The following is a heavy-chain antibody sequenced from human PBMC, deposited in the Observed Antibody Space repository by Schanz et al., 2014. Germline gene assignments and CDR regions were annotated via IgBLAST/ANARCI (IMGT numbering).Heavy chain of an antibody. CDR3: TRSTLWSYDV. CDR1: GGSISSGVW. D-gene: IGHD2-21*01. CDR2: IFHSGTT. J-gene: IGHJ3*01. V-gene: IGHV4-4*02. Sequence: QVQLQESGPGLVKPSGTLSLTCVVSGGSISSGVWWTWARQSPGKGLEWIGEIFHSGTTNYNPSLESRVTNSVDKSKNQFSLILSSMTAADTAVYYCTRSTLWSYDVWGRGTMVIVSS.